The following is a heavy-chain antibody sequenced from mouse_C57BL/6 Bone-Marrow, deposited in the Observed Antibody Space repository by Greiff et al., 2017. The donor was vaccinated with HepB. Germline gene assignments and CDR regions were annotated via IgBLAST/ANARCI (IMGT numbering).Heavy chain of an antibody. D-gene: IGHD4-1*01. J-gene: IGHJ2*01. CDR1: GYAFSSYW. Sequence: VQLQQSGAELVKPGASVKISCKASGYAFSSYWMNWVKQRPGKGLEWIGQIYPGDGDTNYNGKFKGKATLTADKSSSTAYMQLSSLTSEDSAVYFCARVNWDDYFDYWGQGTTLTVSS. CDR2: IYPGDGDT. CDR3: ARVNWDDYFDY. V-gene: IGHV1-80*01.